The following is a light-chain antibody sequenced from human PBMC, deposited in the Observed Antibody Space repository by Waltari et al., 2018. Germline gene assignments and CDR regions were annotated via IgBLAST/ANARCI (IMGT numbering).Light chain of an antibody. Sequence: QSVLTQSPSASGTPGQRVTISCSGSNFNIGSNTVNWYQQVPGAAPKLLIHTDSQWPSVVPDRFSASKSCTSASLAISVRQSDDEADYYCASWDDSLNEGVFGGGTKLTVL. CDR1: NFNIGSNT. J-gene: IGLJ2*01. CDR2: TDS. V-gene: IGLV1-44*01. CDR3: ASWDDSLNEGV.